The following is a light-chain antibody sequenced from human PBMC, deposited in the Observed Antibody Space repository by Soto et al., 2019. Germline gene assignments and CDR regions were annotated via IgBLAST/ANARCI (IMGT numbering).Light chain of an antibody. CDR3: QQSLSTPSIT. Sequence: DIQMTQSPCTLSASVGDRVTITCRASQSISSWLAWYQQKPGKAPKLLIYAASSLQSGVPSRFSGAGSGTDFTLTITTLQPEDFATYYCQQSLSTPSITFGQGTRLEIK. J-gene: IGKJ5*01. V-gene: IGKV1-39*01. CDR1: QSISSW. CDR2: AAS.